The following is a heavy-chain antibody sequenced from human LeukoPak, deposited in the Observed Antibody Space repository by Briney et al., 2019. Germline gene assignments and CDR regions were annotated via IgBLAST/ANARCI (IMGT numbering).Heavy chain of an antibody. CDR2: IWSDGSNI. V-gene: IGHV3-33*01. D-gene: IGHD3-10*01. CDR3: TTSPRGKGFDF. CDR1: GFSVTRTG. Sequence: GRSLRLSCEASGFSVTRTGMHWVRQTPGKGLEWVAVIWSDGSNINYPDSVKGRFTISRDTSKNRLCLQMDSLRVEDTAVYYCTTSPRGKGFDFWGRGTVVTVSS. J-gene: IGHJ3*01.